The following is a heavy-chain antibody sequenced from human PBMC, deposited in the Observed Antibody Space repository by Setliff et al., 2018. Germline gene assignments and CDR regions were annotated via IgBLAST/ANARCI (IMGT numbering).Heavy chain of an antibody. V-gene: IGHV4-39*07. CDR1: GGSISSSSYY. CDR2: IYYSGST. CDR3: ARRETYYNFWSGYFDY. D-gene: IGHD3-3*01. J-gene: IGHJ4*02. Sequence: PSETLSLTCTVSGGSISSSSYYWGWIRQPPGKGLEWIGSIYYSGSTYYNPSLKSRVTISVDTSKSQFSLKLSSVTAADTAVYYCARRETYYNFWSGYFDYWGQGTLVTVSS.